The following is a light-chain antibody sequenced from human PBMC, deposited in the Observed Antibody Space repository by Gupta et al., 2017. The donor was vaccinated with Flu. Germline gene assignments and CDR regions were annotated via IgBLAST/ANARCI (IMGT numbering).Light chain of an antibody. V-gene: IGLV1-47*01. CDR3: AVWDDSLSVLL. CDR1: TSNIGTNY. CDR2: QND. J-gene: IGLJ1*01. Sequence: QSVLTQPPSASATPAQRVAISCSGNTSNIGTNYVYWYQHLPGTAPKRLIYQNDQRPSGVPDRFSGSKSGTSASLAISGLRSEDEADYYCAVWDDSLSVLLFGTGTKVNVL.